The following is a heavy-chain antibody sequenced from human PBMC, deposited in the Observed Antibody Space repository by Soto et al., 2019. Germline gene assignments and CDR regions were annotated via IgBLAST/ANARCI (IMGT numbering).Heavy chain of an antibody. CDR1: GYNFTSYG. Sequence: QVQLLQSGAEVKKPGASVKVSCKASGYNFTSYGISWVRQAPGQGREWMGWISAYNGKTNYAQKLQCRVTMTTDTSKSTAYMELRSLRSDDTAVYYCARESEVAALAPWCQGTMVTVSS. CDR3: ARESEVAALAP. D-gene: IGHD6-19*01. V-gene: IGHV1-18*01. J-gene: IGHJ5*02. CDR2: ISAYNGKT.